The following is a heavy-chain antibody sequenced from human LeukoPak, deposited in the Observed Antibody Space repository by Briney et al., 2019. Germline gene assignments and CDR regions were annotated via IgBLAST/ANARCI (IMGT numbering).Heavy chain of an antibody. CDR1: GFTFSNHG. J-gene: IGHJ4*02. V-gene: IGHV3-48*04. D-gene: IGHD4-11*01. CDR3: ARVRNPTVASMYFDY. CDR2: ISPTGYTF. Sequence: GGSLRLSCEGSGFTFSNHGIIWVRQAPGKGLDWLSYISPTGYTFHYAVSVKGRFTISRDNAKSSLFLQVDGLKAEDSAVYFCARVRNPTVASMYFDYWGQGARVSVSS.